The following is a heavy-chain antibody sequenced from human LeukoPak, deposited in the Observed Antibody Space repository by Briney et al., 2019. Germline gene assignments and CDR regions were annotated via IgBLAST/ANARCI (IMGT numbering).Heavy chain of an antibody. CDR1: GYTFTSYD. CDR2: MNPNSGNT. D-gene: IGHD2-21*01. V-gene: IGHV1-8*03. CDR3: AGASYSGDYYYYYMDV. J-gene: IGHJ6*03. Sequence: ASVKVPCKASGYTFTSYDINWVRQATGQGLEWMGWMNPNSGNTGYAQKFQGRVTITRNTSISTAYMELSSLRSEDTAVYYCAGASYSGDYYYYYMDVWGKGTTVTVSS.